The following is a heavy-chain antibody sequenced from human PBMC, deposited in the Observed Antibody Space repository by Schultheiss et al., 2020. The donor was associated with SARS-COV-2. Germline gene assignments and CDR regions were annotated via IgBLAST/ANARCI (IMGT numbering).Heavy chain of an antibody. CDR2: ISAYNGNT. D-gene: IGHD3-9*01. J-gene: IGHJ6*02. Sequence: ASVKVSCKASGYTFTSYGISWVRQAPGQGLEWMGWISAYNGNTNYAQKLQGRVTMTTDTSTSTAYMELRSLRSDDTAVYYCARGTYYDILTGLTGGYYYYGMDVWGQGTTVTVSS. V-gene: IGHV1-18*01. CDR1: GYTFTSYG. CDR3: ARGTYYDILTGLTGGYYYYGMDV.